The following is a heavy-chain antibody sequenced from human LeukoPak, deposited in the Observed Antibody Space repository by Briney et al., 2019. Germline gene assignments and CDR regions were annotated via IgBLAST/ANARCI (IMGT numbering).Heavy chain of an antibody. D-gene: IGHD4-17*01. CDR3: RAPGDYLAYYYLDV. CDR2: IRGKANNYAT. J-gene: IGHJ6*03. CDR1: GFIFSRAA. V-gene: IGHV3-73*01. Sequence: PGGSLRLSCAASGFIFSRAALQWVRQASGKGLEWVGRIRGKANNYATGYAESVKGRFTISRDDSKNMVHLEMNNLKNEDTGDYYCRAPGDYLAYYYLDVWGKGTTVIVSS.